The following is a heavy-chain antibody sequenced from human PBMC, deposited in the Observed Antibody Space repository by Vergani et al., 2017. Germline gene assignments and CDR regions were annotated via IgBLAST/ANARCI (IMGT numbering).Heavy chain of an antibody. Sequence: QLTLRESGPTLVKPTQTLTLTCTFSGFSLTTGGEGVGWIRQPPGRALEWLAFVYWNDDERYSPSLKSRVTITKDTSNNEVILTMATMDPVDTATYYCVHRLGYFDWDGAFDVWGPGTMVTVSS. CDR3: VHRLGYFDWDGAFDV. V-gene: IGHV2-5*01. D-gene: IGHD3-9*01. CDR2: VYWNDDE. J-gene: IGHJ3*01. CDR1: GFSLTTGGEG.